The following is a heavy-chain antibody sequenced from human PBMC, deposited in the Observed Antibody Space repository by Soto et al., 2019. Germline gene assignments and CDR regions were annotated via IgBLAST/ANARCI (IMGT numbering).Heavy chain of an antibody. CDR1: GGTFSSYA. J-gene: IGHJ4*02. V-gene: IGHV1-69*13. CDR2: IIPIFGTA. CDR3: ASRICSGGSCYSDH. D-gene: IGHD2-15*01. Sequence: ASVKVSCKASGGTFSSYAISWVRQAPGQGLEWMGGIIPIFGTANYAQKFQGRVTITADESTSTAYMELSSLRSEDTAVYYCASRICSGGSCYSDHWGQGTLVTVYS.